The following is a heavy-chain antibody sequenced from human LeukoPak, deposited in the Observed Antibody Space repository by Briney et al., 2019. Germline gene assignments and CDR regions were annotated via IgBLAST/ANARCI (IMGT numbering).Heavy chain of an antibody. D-gene: IGHD3-10*01. CDR3: TRVRLWFGELSSFDY. CDR2: IRSKAYGGTT. CDR1: GFTFGDYA. V-gene: IGHV3-49*04. Sequence: GGSLRLSCTASGFTFGDYAMSWVAQAPGKALEWVGFIRSKAYGGTTEYAASVKGRFTISRDDSKSIAYLQMNSLKTEDTAVYYCTRVRLWFGELSSFDYWGQGTLVTVSS. J-gene: IGHJ4*02.